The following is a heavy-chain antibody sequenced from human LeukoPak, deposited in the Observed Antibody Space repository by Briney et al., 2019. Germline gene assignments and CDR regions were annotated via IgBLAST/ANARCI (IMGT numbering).Heavy chain of an antibody. CDR3: ARDHAAAGVYYYYGMDV. D-gene: IGHD6-13*01. CDR2: ISYDGSNK. J-gene: IGHJ6*02. CDR1: GFTFSSYA. V-gene: IGHV3-30-3*01. Sequence: GGSLGLSCAASGFTFSSYAMHWVRQAPGKGLEWVAVISYDGSNKYYADSVKGRFTISRDNSKNTLYLQMNSLRAEDTAVYYCARDHAAAGVYYYYGMDVWGQGTTVTVSS.